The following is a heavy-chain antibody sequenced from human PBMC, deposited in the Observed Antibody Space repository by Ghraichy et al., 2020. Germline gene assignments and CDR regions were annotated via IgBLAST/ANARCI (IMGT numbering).Heavy chain of an antibody. J-gene: IGHJ4*02. CDR3: ARGGSYYDY. CDR1: GFTFSSYA. D-gene: IGHD1-26*01. CDR2: ISYDGSNK. V-gene: IGHV3-30-3*01. Sequence: GESLNISCAASGFTFSSYAMHWVRQAPGKGLEWVAVISYDGSNKYYADSVKGRFTISRDNSKNTLYLQMNSLRAEDTAVYYCARGGSYYDYWGQGTLVTVSS.